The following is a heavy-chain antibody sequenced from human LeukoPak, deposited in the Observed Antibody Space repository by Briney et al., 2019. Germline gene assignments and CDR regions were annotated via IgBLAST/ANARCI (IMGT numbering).Heavy chain of an antibody. D-gene: IGHD6-13*01. J-gene: IGHJ3*01. Sequence: PGGSLRLSCVASGFTFSSFAIHWVRQAPGKGLEWVALIAYDGSNKLYADSVKGRFTISRDNSKNTLYLQMNSLKTEDTAVYYCARAGRQQLVFRAFDVWGQGTMVTVSS. CDR2: IAYDGSNK. CDR3: ARAGRQQLVFRAFDV. V-gene: IGHV3-30*04. CDR1: GFTFSSFA.